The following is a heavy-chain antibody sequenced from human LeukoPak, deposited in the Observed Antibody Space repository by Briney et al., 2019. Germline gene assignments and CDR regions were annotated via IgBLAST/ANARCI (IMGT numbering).Heavy chain of an antibody. J-gene: IGHJ4*02. Sequence: GGSLRLSCAASKFTFSRYKMNWVRQAPGKGLEWVSSISSSGSYIDYADSVKGRFNISRDNANNSVYLQMDSLRAEDTAVYYCARLRVRGVTWGSPLDYWGQGILVTVSS. CDR3: ARLRVRGVTWGSPLDY. CDR2: ISSSGSYI. D-gene: IGHD3-10*01. V-gene: IGHV3-21*01. CDR1: KFTFSRYK.